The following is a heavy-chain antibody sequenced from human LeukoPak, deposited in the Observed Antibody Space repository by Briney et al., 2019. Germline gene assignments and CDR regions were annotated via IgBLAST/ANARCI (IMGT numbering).Heavy chain of an antibody. J-gene: IGHJ5*02. Sequence: PSETLSLTCTVPGDPISRSSYYSGWVRQPPGKGLEWVARIYYSGSTYYDPSLKSRLAISVDTSKTQFSLKVSSVSAADTAVYYCARHSKTYGSGKAWFHPWGQGALVTVSS. V-gene: IGHV4-39*01. CDR2: IYYSGST. D-gene: IGHD3-10*01. CDR1: GDPISRSSYY. CDR3: ARHSKTYGSGKAWFHP.